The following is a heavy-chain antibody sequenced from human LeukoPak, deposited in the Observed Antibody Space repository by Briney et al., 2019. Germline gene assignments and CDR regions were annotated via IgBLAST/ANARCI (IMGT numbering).Heavy chain of an antibody. J-gene: IGHJ4*02. CDR1: QFTFATYA. CDR3: AKVATWTYFDS. Sequence: GGSLRLCWAASQFTFATYAMSWVRQAPGRGLEWVSSIGDGGVPTYYADSVKGRFTISRDNSQNTLYLQMNSLGADDTAVYYCAKVATWTYFDSWGQGTLVTVSS. V-gene: IGHV3-23*01. D-gene: IGHD3/OR15-3a*01. CDR2: IGDGGVPT.